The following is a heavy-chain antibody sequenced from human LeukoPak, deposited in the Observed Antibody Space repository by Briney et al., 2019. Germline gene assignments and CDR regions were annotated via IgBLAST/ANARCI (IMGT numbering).Heavy chain of an antibody. CDR1: GFTFSSYA. CDR2: ISSSGGST. CDR3: AKTVGYCTNSVCYNFDY. Sequence: GGSLRLSCAASGFTFSSYAMSWVRQAPGKGLDWVSAISSSGGSTYYADSVKGRFTISRENSKNTLYLQMNSLRAEVTAVYYWAKTVGYCTNSVCYNFDYWGQGTLVTVSS. V-gene: IGHV3-23*01. J-gene: IGHJ4*02. D-gene: IGHD2-8*01.